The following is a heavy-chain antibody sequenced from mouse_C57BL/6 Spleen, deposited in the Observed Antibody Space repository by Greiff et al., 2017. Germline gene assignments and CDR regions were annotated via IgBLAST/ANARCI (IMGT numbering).Heavy chain of an antibody. CDR2: FYPRNGNT. D-gene: IGHD1-1*01. J-gene: IGHJ4*01. V-gene: IGHV1-81*01. CDR3: ATLLLPSYAMDY. CDR1: GYTFTSYG. Sequence: VHLVESGAELARPGASVKLSCKASGYTFTSYGISWVKQRTGQGLEWIGEFYPRNGNTYYNEKFKGKATLTADKSSSTAYMELRSLTSEDSAVYFCATLLLPSYAMDYWGQGTSVTVSS.